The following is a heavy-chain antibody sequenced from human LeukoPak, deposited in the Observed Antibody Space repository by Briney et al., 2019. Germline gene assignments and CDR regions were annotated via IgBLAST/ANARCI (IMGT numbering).Heavy chain of an antibody. CDR3: AKVVAATQYAFDI. CDR2: IRYDGSNK. CDR1: GFTFSSYG. D-gene: IGHD2-15*01. J-gene: IGHJ3*02. Sequence: GGSLRLSCAASGFTFSSYGMHWVRQAPGKGLEWVAFIRYDGSNKYYADSVKGRFTISRDNSKNTLYLQMNSLRAEDTAVYYCAKVVAATQYAFDIWGQGTMVTVSS. V-gene: IGHV3-30*02.